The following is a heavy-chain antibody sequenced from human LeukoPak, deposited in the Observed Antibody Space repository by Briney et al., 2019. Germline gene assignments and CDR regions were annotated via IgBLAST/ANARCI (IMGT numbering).Heavy chain of an antibody. V-gene: IGHV3-23*01. Sequence: GGSLRLSCAASGFTFSSYAMSWVRQAPGKGLEWVSVISGSGGNTYYADSVKGRFTISRDNSKNTLYLQLNSLRAEDTAVYYCAKGPLYHDAFDIWGQGTMVTVSS. CDR3: AKGPLYHDAFDI. CDR2: ISGSGGNT. J-gene: IGHJ3*02. CDR1: GFTFSSYA. D-gene: IGHD3-16*01.